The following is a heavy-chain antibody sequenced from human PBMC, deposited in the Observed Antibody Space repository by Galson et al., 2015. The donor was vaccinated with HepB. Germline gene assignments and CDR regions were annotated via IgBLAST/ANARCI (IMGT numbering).Heavy chain of an antibody. CDR1: GYRFTDYY. CDR2: INPTSGRT. V-gene: IGHV1-2*02. Sequence: SVKVSCKASGYRFTDYYMHWVRQAPGQGLEWMGWINPTSGRTNYAQKFQGRVTRTRDASTYTAYMDLGRLTSDDTALYYCARDSSPPQHNWNREGYNWFHPWGQGTLVIVS. D-gene: IGHD1-20*01. CDR3: ARDSSPPQHNWNREGYNWFHP. J-gene: IGHJ5*02.